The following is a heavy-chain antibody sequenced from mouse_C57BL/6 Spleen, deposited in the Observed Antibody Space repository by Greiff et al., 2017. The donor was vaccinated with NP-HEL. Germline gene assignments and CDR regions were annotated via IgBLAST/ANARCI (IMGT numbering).Heavy chain of an antibody. CDR2: IDPSDSYT. V-gene: IGHV1-50*01. CDR1: GYTFTSYW. D-gene: IGHD2-5*01. Sequence: QVQLQQSGAELVKPGASVKLSCKASGYTFTSYWMQWVKQRPGQGLEWIGEIDPSDSYTNYNQKFKGKATLTVDTSSSTAYMQLSSLTSEDSAVYYCARRKTGYYSNYTGAMDYWGQGTSVTVSS. J-gene: IGHJ4*01. CDR3: ARRKTGYYSNYTGAMDY.